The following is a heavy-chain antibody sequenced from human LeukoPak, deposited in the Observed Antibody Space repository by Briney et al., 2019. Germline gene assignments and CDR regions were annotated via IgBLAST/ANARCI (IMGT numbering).Heavy chain of an antibody. Sequence: ASVKVSCKASGGTFSSYAISWVRQAPGQGLEWMGWINPNSGGTNYAQKFQGRVTMTRDTSISTAYMELSRLRSDDTAVYYCARFRANDDYWGQGTLVTVSS. V-gene: IGHV1-2*02. CDR3: ARFRANDDY. J-gene: IGHJ4*02. CDR1: GGTFSSYA. D-gene: IGHD3-10*01. CDR2: INPNSGGT.